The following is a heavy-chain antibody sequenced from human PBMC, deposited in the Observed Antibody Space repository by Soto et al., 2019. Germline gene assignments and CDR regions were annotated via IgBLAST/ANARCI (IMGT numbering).Heavy chain of an antibody. D-gene: IGHD3-3*01. V-gene: IGHV3-23*01. J-gene: IGHJ5*02. CDR1: GFTFSSYA. CDR3: AKDNDFWSGYVPSVCWFDP. CDR2: ISGSGGSK. Sequence: PGGSLRLSCAASGFTFSSYAMSWVRQAPGKGLEWVSAISGSGGSKYYADSVKGRFTISRDSSKNTLYLQMNSLRAEDTAVYYCAKDNDFWSGYVPSVCWFDPWGQGTLVTVSS.